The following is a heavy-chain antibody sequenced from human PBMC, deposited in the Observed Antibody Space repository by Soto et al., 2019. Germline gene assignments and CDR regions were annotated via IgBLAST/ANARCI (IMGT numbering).Heavy chain of an antibody. CDR3: AKDAVATITDGNYYYYGMDV. J-gene: IGHJ6*02. CDR2: ISYDGSNK. D-gene: IGHD5-12*01. V-gene: IGHV3-30*18. CDR1: GFTFSSYG. Sequence: GGSLRLSCAASGFTFSSYGMHWVRQAPGKGLEWVAVISYDGSNKYYADSVKGRFTISRDNSKNTLYLQMNSLRAEDTAVYYCAKDAVATITDGNYYYYGMDVWGQGTTVTVSS.